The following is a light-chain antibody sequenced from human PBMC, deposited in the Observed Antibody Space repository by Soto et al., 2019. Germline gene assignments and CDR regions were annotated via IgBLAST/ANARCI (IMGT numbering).Light chain of an antibody. V-gene: IGKV1-39*01. CDR1: QSISSY. J-gene: IGKJ2*01. CDR3: QQSYSTPPT. Sequence: DIQMTQSPSSLSASVGDRVTITCRASQSISSYLNWYQQKPGKAPKLLIYAASSLQSGVPPRFSGRGSGTDFTLPISSLQPEDFATYYCQQSYSTPPTFGQGTKLEIK. CDR2: AAS.